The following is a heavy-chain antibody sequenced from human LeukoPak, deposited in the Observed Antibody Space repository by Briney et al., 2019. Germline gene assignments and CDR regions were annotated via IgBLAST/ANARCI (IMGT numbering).Heavy chain of an antibody. V-gene: IGHV3-66*01. CDR3: ASELHY. Sequence: GGSLRLSCAASGFTVSSTYMSWVRQAPGKGLEWVSVIYSGGSTYYADSVKGRFTISRDNAKDSLYLQMNSLRAEDTGVYYCASELHYWGPGTLVTVSS. J-gene: IGHJ4*02. CDR2: IYSGGST. CDR1: GFTVSSTY.